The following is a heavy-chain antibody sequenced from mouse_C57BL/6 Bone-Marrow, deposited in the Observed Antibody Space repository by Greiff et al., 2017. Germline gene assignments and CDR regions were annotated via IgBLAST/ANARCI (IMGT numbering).Heavy chain of an antibody. V-gene: IGHV1-82*01. J-gene: IGHJ2*01. Sequence: QVQLQQSGPELVKPGASVKISCKASGYAFSSSWMNWVKQRPGKGLEWIGRIYPGDGDTNYNGKFKGKATLTADKSSSTAYMQLSSLTSEDSAVYFCARRYYGRGVYYFDYWGQGTTLTVSS. CDR2: IYPGDGDT. CDR1: GYAFSSSW. CDR3: ARRYYGRGVYYFDY. D-gene: IGHD1-1*01.